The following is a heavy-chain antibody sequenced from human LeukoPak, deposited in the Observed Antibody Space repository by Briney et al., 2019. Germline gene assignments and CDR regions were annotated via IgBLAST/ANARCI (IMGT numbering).Heavy chain of an antibody. CDR1: GFTFSSYW. CDR2: IKQDGSAK. J-gene: IGHJ3*02. Sequence: GGSLRLSCAASGFTFSSYWMTWVRQAPGKGLAWVANIKQDGSAKYYMYSVKGRFTISRDNAKNSLYLQMNSLGAEDTAVYYCARVNPLMAPGAFDIWGQGTMVAVSS. D-gene: IGHD2-8*01. CDR3: ARVNPLMAPGAFDI. V-gene: IGHV3-7*01.